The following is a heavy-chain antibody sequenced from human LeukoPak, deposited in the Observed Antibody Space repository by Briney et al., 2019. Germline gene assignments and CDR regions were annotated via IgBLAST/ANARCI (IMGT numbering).Heavy chain of an antibody. CDR2: INPNSGGT. Sequence: ASVKVSCKASGYTFTGYYMHWVRQAPGQGLEWMGWINPNSGGTNYAQKFQGRVTMTRDTSISTAYMELSRLRSDDTAVYYCKIGDFWSGYSINNWFDPWGQGTLVTLPS. CDR1: GYTFTGYY. V-gene: IGHV1-2*02. J-gene: IGHJ5*02. D-gene: IGHD3-3*01. CDR3: KIGDFWSGYSINNWFDP.